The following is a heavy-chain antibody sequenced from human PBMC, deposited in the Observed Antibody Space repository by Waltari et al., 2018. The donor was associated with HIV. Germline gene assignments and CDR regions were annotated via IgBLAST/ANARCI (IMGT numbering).Heavy chain of an antibody. J-gene: IGHJ6*02. CDR1: GSTFSDAW. Sequence: EVQLVASGGDLVKPGWSLRRSCAASGSTFSDAWLRWVRQATGKGLEWVGLIKTNTDGGTTDSPAPVKGRFTISRDDSKNTLYLQMNSLKTEDTAMYYCTTVLYDGGGMDVWGQGTTVTVSS. CDR2: IKTNTDGGTT. V-gene: IGHV3-15*01. CDR3: TTVLYDGGGMDV. D-gene: IGHD3-22*01.